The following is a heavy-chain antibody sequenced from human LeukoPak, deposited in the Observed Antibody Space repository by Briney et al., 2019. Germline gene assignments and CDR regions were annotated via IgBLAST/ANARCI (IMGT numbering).Heavy chain of an antibody. CDR2: IYFSGGT. CDR1: VGSIRSSSYY. V-gene: IGHV4-39*07. D-gene: IGHD1-26*01. Sequence: SETLSLTCTVSVGSIRSSSYYWGWIRQPPGKGLECIGSIYFSGGTYYNPSLKSRVTISVDTSKNQFSLKWSSLTPAATAVYIGARVELRNWFYPWGKGTLVTVS. J-gene: IGHJ5*02. CDR3: ARVELRNWFYP.